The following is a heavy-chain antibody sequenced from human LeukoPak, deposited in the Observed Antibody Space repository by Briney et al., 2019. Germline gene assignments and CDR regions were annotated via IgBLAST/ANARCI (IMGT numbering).Heavy chain of an antibody. Sequence: GGSLRLSCAASGFTFSSYGMHWVRQAPGKGLEWVAFIRYDGSNKHYADSVKGRFTISRDNSKNTLYLQMNSLRAEDTAVYYCAKDMRVTSFLIDYWGQGTLVTVSS. D-gene: IGHD4-23*01. J-gene: IGHJ4*02. CDR2: IRYDGSNK. CDR3: AKDMRVTSFLIDY. CDR1: GFTFSSYG. V-gene: IGHV3-30*02.